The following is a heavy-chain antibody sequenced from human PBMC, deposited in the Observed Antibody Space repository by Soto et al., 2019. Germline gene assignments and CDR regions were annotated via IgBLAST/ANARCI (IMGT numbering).Heavy chain of an antibody. CDR1: GFTFSSCV. D-gene: IGHD6-13*01. CDR2: ITGSGTGA. V-gene: IGHV3-23*01. CDR3: AKGLINGRWYAED. J-gene: IGHJ4*02. Sequence: EVHLLESGGGLVHPGESLRLSCGASGFTFSSCVMTWVRQAPGKGLEWVSCITGSGTGAYYAESVKGRFTISRDNSKNMVYLQMNNLRAEDTGVYYCAKGLINGRWYAEDWGQGTLVTVSS.